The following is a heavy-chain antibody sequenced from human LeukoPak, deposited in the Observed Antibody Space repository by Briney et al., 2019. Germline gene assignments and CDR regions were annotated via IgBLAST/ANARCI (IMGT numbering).Heavy chain of an antibody. CDR3: AGQGVYCSSTSCYRERDAFDI. CDR2: IIPIFGTA. J-gene: IGHJ3*02. CDR1: GYTFTSYG. D-gene: IGHD2-2*01. V-gene: IGHV1-69*06. Sequence: SVKVSCKASGYTFTSYGISWVRQAPGQGLEWMGGIIPIFGTANYAQKFQGRVTITADKSTSTAYMELSSLRSEDTAVYYCAGQGVYCSSTSCYRERDAFDIWGQGTMVTVSS.